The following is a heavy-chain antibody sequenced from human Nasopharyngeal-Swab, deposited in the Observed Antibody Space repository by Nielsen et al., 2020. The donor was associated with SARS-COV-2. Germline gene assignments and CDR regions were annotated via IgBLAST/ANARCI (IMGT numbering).Heavy chain of an antibody. V-gene: IGHV5-51*01. Sequence: GESLKISCRGSGYTFSCYWNGWVRKTPGKGLEWMGIIYPDDSDTKYSPSFQGQVTMSADTSISAVYLQWTSLVASDTAVYFCARHPCDSLDRGGFDYWCQGTPVTVSS. D-gene: IGHD2-21*02. J-gene: IGHJ4*01. CDR1: GYTFSCYW. CDR2: IYPDDSDT. CDR3: ARHPCDSLDRGGFDY.